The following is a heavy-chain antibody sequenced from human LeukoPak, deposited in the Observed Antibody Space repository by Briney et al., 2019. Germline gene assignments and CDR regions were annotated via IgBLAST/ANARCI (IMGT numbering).Heavy chain of an antibody. Sequence: ASVKVSCKASGYTFTSYYMHWVRQAPGQGLEWMGIINPSGGSTSYAQKFQGRVTMTRDTSTSTVYMELSSLRSEDTAVYYCARDASPKDYYDSSGYYLSYWYFDLWGRGTLVTVSS. D-gene: IGHD3-22*01. CDR3: ARDASPKDYYDSSGYYLSYWYFDL. V-gene: IGHV1-46*01. CDR2: INPSGGST. J-gene: IGHJ2*01. CDR1: GYTFTSYY.